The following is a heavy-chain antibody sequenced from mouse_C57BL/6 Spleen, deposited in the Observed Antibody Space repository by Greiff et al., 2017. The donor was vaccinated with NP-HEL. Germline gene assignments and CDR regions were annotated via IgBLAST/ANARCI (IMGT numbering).Heavy chain of an antibody. CDR2: IWWDDDK. CDR3: ARVSSGYFYYFDY. J-gene: IGHJ2*01. Sequence: QVQLKESGPGILQPSQTLSLTCSFSGFSLSTFGMGVGWIRQPSGKGLEWLAHIWWDDDKYYNPALKSRLTISKDTSKNQVFLKIANVDTADTATYYCARVSSGYFYYFDYWGQGTTLTVSS. D-gene: IGHD3-2*02. CDR1: GFSLSTFGMG. V-gene: IGHV8-8*01.